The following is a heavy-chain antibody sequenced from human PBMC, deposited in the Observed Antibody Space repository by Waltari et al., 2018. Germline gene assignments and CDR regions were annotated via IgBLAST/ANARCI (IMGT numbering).Heavy chain of an antibody. D-gene: IGHD2-2*01. V-gene: IGHV1-18*04. CDR3: AKDRHQLIEEGFLLALDP. Sequence: QVQLVQSGAEVKKPGASLKVSCKASGYIFTNYGISWVRQAPGQGLAGMGWNTGNTGHTNCAQKFLGRPTMAKETSTNTVYMELSRLTSDDTAVYYCAKDRHQLIEEGFLLALDPWGQGTLVTVSS. CDR1: GYIFTNYG. J-gene: IGHJ5*02. CDR2: NTGNTGHT.